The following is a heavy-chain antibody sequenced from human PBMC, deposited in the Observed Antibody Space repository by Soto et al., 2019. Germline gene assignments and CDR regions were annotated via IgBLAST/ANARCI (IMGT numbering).Heavy chain of an antibody. CDR3: ARRYGYSFDY. CDR1: GGSISSYY. V-gene: IGHV4-59*08. CDR2: IYYSGST. D-gene: IGHD1-1*01. J-gene: IGHJ4*02. Sequence: SETLSLTCTVSGGSISSYYWSWIRQPPGKGLEWIGYIYYSGSTNYNPSLKSRVTISVDTSKNQFSLKLSSVTAADTAVYYCARRYGYSFDYWGQGTPITVSS.